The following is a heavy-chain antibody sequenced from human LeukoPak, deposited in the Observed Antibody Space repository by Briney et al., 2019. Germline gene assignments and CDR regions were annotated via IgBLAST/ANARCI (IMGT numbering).Heavy chain of an antibody. D-gene: IGHD6-13*01. V-gene: IGHV4-4*02. Sequence: PSETLSLTCAVSGGSISSSNWWSWVRQPPGKGLEWIGEIYHSGSTNYNPSLKSRVTISVDKSKNQFSLKLSSVTAADTAVYYCARASAIAAAGTGYFDYWGQGTLVTVSS. J-gene: IGHJ4*02. CDR1: GGSISSSNW. CDR2: IYHSGST. CDR3: ARASAIAAAGTGYFDY.